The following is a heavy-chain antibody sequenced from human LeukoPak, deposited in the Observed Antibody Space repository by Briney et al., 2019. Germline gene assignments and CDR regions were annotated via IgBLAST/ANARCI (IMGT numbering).Heavy chain of an antibody. J-gene: IGHJ5*02. CDR1: GFTFSSYW. CDR3: ARDQGPRPLWFGGVERGNWFDP. D-gene: IGHD3-10*01. CDR2: IKQDGSEK. Sequence: PGGSLRLSCAASGFTFSSYWMSWVRQAPGKGLEWVANIKQDGSEKYYVDSVKGRFTISRDNAKNSLYLQMNSLRAEDTAVYYCARDQGPRPLWFGGVERGNWFDPWGQGTLVTVSS. V-gene: IGHV3-7*01.